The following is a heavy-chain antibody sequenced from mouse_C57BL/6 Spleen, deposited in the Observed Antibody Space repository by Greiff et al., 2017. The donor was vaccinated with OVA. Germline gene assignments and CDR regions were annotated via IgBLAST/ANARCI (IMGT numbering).Heavy chain of an antibody. V-gene: IGHV1-81*01. Sequence: VQLQQSGAELARPGASVKLSCKASGYTFTSYGISWVKQRTGQGLEWIGEIYPRSGNTYYNEKFKGKATLTADKSSSTAYMELRSLTSEDSAVYFCARRNYGSSYEAAMDYWGQGTSVTVSS. CDR1: GYTFTSYG. D-gene: IGHD1-1*01. CDR3: ARRNYGSSYEAAMDY. J-gene: IGHJ4*01. CDR2: IYPRSGNT.